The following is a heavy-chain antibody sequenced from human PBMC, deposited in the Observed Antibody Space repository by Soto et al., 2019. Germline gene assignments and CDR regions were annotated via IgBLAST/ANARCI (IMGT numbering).Heavy chain of an antibody. V-gene: IGHV3-30*18. CDR3: AKDRDRDYYYGMDV. Sequence: PGGSLRLSCAASGFTFSSYGMHWVRQAPGKGLEWVAVISYDGSNKYYADSVKGRFTISRDNTKNTLYLQMNSLRAEDTAVYYCAKDRDRDYYYGMDVWGQGTTVNVSS. CDR1: GFTFSSYG. D-gene: IGHD2-21*02. J-gene: IGHJ6*02. CDR2: ISYDGSNK.